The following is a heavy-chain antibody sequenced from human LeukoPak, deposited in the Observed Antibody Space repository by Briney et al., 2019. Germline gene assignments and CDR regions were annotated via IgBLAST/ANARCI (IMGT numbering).Heavy chain of an antibody. Sequence: SEALSLTCAVSGGSISSSNWWSWVRQPAGKGLEWIGRIYTSGSTNYNPSLKSRVTMSVDTSKNQFSLKLSSVTAADTAVYYCAREAVAYWYFDLWGRGTLVTVSS. CDR3: AREAVAYWYFDL. CDR2: IYTSGST. J-gene: IGHJ2*01. D-gene: IGHD6-19*01. CDR1: GGSISSSNW. V-gene: IGHV4-4*07.